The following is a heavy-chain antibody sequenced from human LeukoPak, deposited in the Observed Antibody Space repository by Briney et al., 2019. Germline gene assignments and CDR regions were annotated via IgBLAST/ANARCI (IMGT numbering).Heavy chain of an antibody. CDR2: ISATDGST. J-gene: IGHJ5*02. Sequence: GGSLRLSCAASGFTFASYAMTWVRQAPGKGLEWVSSISATDGSTYYADSVRGRFTISRDNSKNTLFLQMNSLRAEDTALDYCVACSSASCYGDRFDPWGQGTLVTVSS. CDR1: GFTFASYA. CDR3: VACSSASCYGDRFDP. D-gene: IGHD2-2*01. V-gene: IGHV3-23*01.